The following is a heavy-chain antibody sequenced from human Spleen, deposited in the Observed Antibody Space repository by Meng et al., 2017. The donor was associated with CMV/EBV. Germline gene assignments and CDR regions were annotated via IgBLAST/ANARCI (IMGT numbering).Heavy chain of an antibody. CDR2: IYWDDDK. D-gene: IGHD6-13*01. CDR1: GFSLSTSGVA. Sequence: QITLKESVPTLVKPTHTPSLTCTFSGFSLSTSGVAVGWIRQPPGKALEWVALIYWDDDKRYSPSLTGRVSITKGASNNQVVLTLTNMHPEDTGTYYCAHKHAAGGNWFDPWGQGTLVTVSS. V-gene: IGHV2-5*02. J-gene: IGHJ5*02. CDR3: AHKHAAGGNWFDP.